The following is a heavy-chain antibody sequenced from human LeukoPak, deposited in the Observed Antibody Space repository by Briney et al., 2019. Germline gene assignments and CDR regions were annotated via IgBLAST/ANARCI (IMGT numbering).Heavy chain of an antibody. Sequence: PSETLSLTCTVSGGSINSGGYYWSWIRQPPGKGLEWIGEINHSGSTNYNPSLKSRVTISVDTSKNQFSLKLSSVTAADTAVYYCARAYYYGPLLYWGQGTLVTVSS. V-gene: IGHV4-34*01. CDR2: INHSGST. J-gene: IGHJ4*02. D-gene: IGHD3-10*01. CDR3: ARAYYYGPLLY. CDR1: GGSINSGGYY.